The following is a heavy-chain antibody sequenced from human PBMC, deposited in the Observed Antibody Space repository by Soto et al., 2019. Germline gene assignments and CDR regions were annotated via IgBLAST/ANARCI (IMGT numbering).Heavy chain of an antibody. Sequence: RASVKVSCKVSGYTLTELSMHWVRQAPGKGLEWMGGFDPEDGETIYAQKFQGRVTMTEDTSTDTAYMELSSLGSEDTAVYYCATGRIQLSGRPGAILYYYGMDVWGQGTTVTVSS. CDR1: GYTLTELS. D-gene: IGHD5-18*01. V-gene: IGHV1-24*01. CDR2: FDPEDGET. CDR3: ATGRIQLSGRPGAILYYYGMDV. J-gene: IGHJ6*02.